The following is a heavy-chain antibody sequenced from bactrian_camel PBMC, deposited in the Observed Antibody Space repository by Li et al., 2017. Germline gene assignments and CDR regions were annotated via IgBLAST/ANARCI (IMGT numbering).Heavy chain of an antibody. V-gene: IGHV3S42*01. CDR2: SAIDSGAT. J-gene: IGHJ4*01. Sequence: DVQLVESGGGLVQPGGSLSLSCTASGFTFSTNSMNWHRQAPGKGLEWVATSAIDSGATRYADSVKGRFTISKDNAKNMVYLQMNSLRSEDTAVYFCAADIAVQALGVSFHYWGQGTQVTVS. CDR1: GFTFSTNS. CDR3: AADIAVQALGVSFHY. D-gene: IGHD3*01.